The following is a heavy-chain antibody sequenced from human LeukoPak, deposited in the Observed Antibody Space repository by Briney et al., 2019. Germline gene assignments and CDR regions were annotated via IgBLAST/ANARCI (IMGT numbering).Heavy chain of an antibody. CDR3: AREGPRISGSPRY. Sequence: ASVKVSCKASGYTFTGYYIYWVRQAPGQGLEWMGWINPNSGGTNYAQKFQGRVTMTRDTSISTAYMELSRLRSDDTAVYYCAREGPRISGSPRYWGQGTLVTVSS. CDR2: INPNSGGT. D-gene: IGHD1-26*01. V-gene: IGHV1-2*02. J-gene: IGHJ4*02. CDR1: GYTFTGYY.